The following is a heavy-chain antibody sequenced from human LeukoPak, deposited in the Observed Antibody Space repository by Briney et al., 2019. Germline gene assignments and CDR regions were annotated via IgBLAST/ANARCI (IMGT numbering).Heavy chain of an antibody. D-gene: IGHD6-19*01. CDR2: ISSSSSYI. Sequence: GGSLRLSCAASGSTFSSYAMSWVRQAPGKGLEWVSSISSSSSYIYYADSVKGRFTISRDNAKNSLYLQMNSLRAEDTAVYYCARDQAVAGTDYWGQGTLVTVSS. J-gene: IGHJ4*02. V-gene: IGHV3-21*01. CDR3: ARDQAVAGTDY. CDR1: GSTFSSYA.